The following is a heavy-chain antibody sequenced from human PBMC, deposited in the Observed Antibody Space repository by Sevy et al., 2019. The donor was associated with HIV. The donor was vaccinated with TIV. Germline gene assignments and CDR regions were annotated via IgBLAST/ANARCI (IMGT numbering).Heavy chain of an antibody. CDR2: ISSSSNII. J-gene: IGHJ6*02. Sequence: GGSLRLSCAASGFTLSPYSMEWVRQAPGKGLEWVSHISSSSNIIYYADSVKGRFTVSRDNAKNWLYLGMDSLRDEDTAVYYCARDAMRVGNSNYYYGMDVWGQGTTVTVSS. CDR1: GFTLSPYS. V-gene: IGHV3-48*02. D-gene: IGHD2-2*01. CDR3: ARDAMRVGNSNYYYGMDV.